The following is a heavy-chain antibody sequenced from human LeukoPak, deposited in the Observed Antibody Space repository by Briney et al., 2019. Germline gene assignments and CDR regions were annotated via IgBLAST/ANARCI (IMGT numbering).Heavy chain of an antibody. CDR1: GFTFSSYS. Sequence: GGSLRLSCAASGFTFSSYSMNWVRQAPGKGLEWVSSISSSSSYIYYADSVKGRFTISRDNAKNSLYLQMNSLRAEDTAVYYCARDRGYSYGYDYWGQGTLVTVSS. CDR3: ARDRGYSYGYDY. V-gene: IGHV3-21*01. J-gene: IGHJ4*02. CDR2: ISSSSSYI. D-gene: IGHD5-18*01.